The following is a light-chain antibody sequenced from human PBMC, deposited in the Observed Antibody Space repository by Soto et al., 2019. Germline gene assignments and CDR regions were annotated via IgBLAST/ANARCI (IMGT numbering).Light chain of an antibody. CDR3: QQRSNWG. V-gene: IGKV3-11*01. J-gene: IGKJ5*01. CDR1: QSVSSY. CDR2: DAS. Sequence: EIVLTQSPATLSLSPGERATLSCRASQSVSSYLAWYQQKPGQAPRLLIYDASNRATGIPARFSGSGSGTDFTLTISSLEPEDFAVYYCQQRSNWGFGQGTRLEIK.